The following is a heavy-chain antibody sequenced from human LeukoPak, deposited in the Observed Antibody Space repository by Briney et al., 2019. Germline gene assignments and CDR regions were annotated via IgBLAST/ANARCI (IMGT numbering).Heavy chain of an antibody. Sequence: HPGGSLRLSCAASGFTFNTYEMIWVRQAPGKGLEWVSYISDSGSTIYYADSEKGRFTISRDNAKNSLYLQMNSLRAEDTAIYYCTRTRSSWYPFDYWGQGTLVTVSS. CDR1: GFTFNTYE. D-gene: IGHD6-13*01. J-gene: IGHJ4*02. V-gene: IGHV3-48*03. CDR3: TRTRSSWYPFDY. CDR2: ISDSGSTI.